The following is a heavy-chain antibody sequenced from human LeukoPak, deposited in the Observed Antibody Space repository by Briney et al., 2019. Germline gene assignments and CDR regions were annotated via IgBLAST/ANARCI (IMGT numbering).Heavy chain of an antibody. CDR1: GFTFSSYA. D-gene: IGHD5-12*01. Sequence: GGSLRLSCAASGFTFSSYAMHWVRQAPGKGLEWVAVISYDGSNKYYADSVKGRFTISRDNSKNTLYLQMNSLRAEDTAVYYCARDRGGYSGYDLDYWGQGTLVTISS. CDR2: ISYDGSNK. J-gene: IGHJ4*02. CDR3: ARDRGGYSGYDLDY. V-gene: IGHV3-30*04.